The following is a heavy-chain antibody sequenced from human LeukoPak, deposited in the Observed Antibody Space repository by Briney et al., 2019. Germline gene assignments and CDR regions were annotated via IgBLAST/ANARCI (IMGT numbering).Heavy chain of an antibody. D-gene: IGHD6-13*01. CDR2: TNPYSGGT. CDR1: GYTFTSYG. Sequence: ASVKVSCKASGYTFTSYGLSWMRQAPGQGLEWMGWTNPYSGGTSYARKFLGRVTMTRDTSISTAYLELSRLTADDTAVYFCARARSDSSTYYFAYWGPGTLVTVSS. V-gene: IGHV1-2*02. J-gene: IGHJ4*02. CDR3: ARARSDSSTYYFAY.